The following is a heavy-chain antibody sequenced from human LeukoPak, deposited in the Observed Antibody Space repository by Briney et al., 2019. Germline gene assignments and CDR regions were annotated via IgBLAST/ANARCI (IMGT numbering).Heavy chain of an antibody. CDR1: GYTFTSYY. CDR3: ARSTTVVEIDY. Sequence: ASVKVSCKASGYTFTSYYMHWVRQAPGQGLEWMGIINPSGGSTSYAQRFQGRVTMTRDTSTSTVYMELSSLRSEDTAVYYCARSTTVVEIDYWGQGTLVTVSS. V-gene: IGHV1-46*01. D-gene: IGHD4-17*01. J-gene: IGHJ4*02. CDR2: INPSGGST.